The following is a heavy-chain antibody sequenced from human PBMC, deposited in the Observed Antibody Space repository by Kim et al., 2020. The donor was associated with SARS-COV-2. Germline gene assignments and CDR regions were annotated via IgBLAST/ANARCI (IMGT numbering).Heavy chain of an antibody. CDR3: ARLRREYYGSGSNFDY. D-gene: IGHD3-10*01. J-gene: IGHJ4*02. Sequence: SLKGRGTISVDTSKNQFSLKLSAVTAADTAVYYCARLRREYYGSGSNFDYWGQGTLVTVSS. V-gene: IGHV4-31*02.